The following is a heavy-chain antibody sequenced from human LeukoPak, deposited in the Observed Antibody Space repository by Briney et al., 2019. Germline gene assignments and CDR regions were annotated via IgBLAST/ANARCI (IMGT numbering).Heavy chain of an antibody. Sequence: SETLSLTCAVYGGSFSGYYWSWIRQPPGKGLEWIGEINHSGSTNYNPSLKSRVTISVDTSKNQFSLKLSSVTAADTAVYYCARGLGDSSGYYSSYFDYWGQGTLVTVPS. D-gene: IGHD3-22*01. CDR2: INHSGST. CDR3: ARGLGDSSGYYSSYFDY. CDR1: GGSFSGYY. J-gene: IGHJ4*02. V-gene: IGHV4-34*01.